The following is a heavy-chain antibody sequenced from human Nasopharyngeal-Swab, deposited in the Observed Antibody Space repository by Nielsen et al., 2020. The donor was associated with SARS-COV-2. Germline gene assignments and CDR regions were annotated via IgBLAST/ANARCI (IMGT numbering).Heavy chain of an antibody. CDR1: GYTFTSYY. CDR2: INPSGGST. J-gene: IGHJ4*02. Sequence: ASVKVSCKASGYTFTSYYMHWVRQAPGQGLEWMGIINPSGGSTSYAQKFQGRVTMTRDTSTSTVYMELRSLRSEDTAVYYCARDPRDRYYYDSSGYQTPGFDYWGQGTLVTVSS. D-gene: IGHD3-22*01. V-gene: IGHV1-46*01. CDR3: ARDPRDRYYYDSSGYQTPGFDY.